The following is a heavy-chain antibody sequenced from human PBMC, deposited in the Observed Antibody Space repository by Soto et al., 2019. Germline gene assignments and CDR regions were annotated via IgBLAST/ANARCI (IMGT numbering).Heavy chain of an antibody. Sequence: SETLSLTCTVSGASVSWSYCSWIRQSPDRGPEWIAYISYKGDDTYNPSLKSRATISIDMSKNQFSLKVSSVTAADTAVYYCASHSGYYDSPYYNWFDPWGQRTLVTVSS. CDR1: GASVSWSY. CDR3: ASHSGYYDSPYYNWFDP. CDR2: ISYKGDD. D-gene: IGHD3-22*01. J-gene: IGHJ5*02. V-gene: IGHV4-59*08.